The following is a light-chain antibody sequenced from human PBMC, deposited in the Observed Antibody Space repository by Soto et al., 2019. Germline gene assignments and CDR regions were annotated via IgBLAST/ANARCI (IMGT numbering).Light chain of an antibody. Sequence: EIVLTQSPGTLSLSPGDTAALSCRASQSVSNNYLAWYQQKPGQAPRLLIYGASSRATGIPDRFSGSASGTDFTLTISRLEPEDFAVYYCQQYGTSPRMFGQGIKVEIK. J-gene: IGKJ1*01. V-gene: IGKV3-20*01. CDR1: QSVSNNY. CDR3: QQYGTSPRM. CDR2: GAS.